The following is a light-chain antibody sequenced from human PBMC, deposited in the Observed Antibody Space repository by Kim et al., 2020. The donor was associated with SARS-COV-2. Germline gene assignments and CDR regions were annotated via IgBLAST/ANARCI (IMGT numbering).Light chain of an antibody. Sequence: QSALTQPASVSGSPGQPITISCTGTSSDVGSYNLVSWYQQHPGKAPKLMIYEVSKRPSGVSNRFSGSKSGNTASLTISGLQAEDEADYYCCSCAGSSTFVVFGGGTQLTVL. V-gene: IGLV2-23*02. CDR2: EVS. CDR3: CSCAGSSTFVV. CDR1: SSDVGSYNL. J-gene: IGLJ2*01.